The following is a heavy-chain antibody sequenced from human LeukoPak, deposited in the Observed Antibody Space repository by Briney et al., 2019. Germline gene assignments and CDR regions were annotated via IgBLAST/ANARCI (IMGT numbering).Heavy chain of an antibody. V-gene: IGHV1-69*05. CDR3: AAIGDGYSTSYYFDY. J-gene: IGHJ4*02. Sequence: SVKVSCKASGGTFSSYAISWVRQAPGQGLEWMGGIIPIFGTANYAQKFQGRVTITTDESTSTAYMELSSLRSEDTAVYYCAAIGDGYSTSYYFDYWGQGTMVTVYS. CDR2: IIPIFGTA. CDR1: GGTFSSYA. D-gene: IGHD5-24*01.